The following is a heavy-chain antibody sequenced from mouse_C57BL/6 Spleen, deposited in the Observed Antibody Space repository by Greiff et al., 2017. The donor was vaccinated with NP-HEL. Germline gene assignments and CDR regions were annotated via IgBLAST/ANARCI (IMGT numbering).Heavy chain of an antibody. D-gene: IGHD1-1*01. J-gene: IGHJ4*01. Sequence: QVQLKQPGAELVKPGASVKLSCKASGYTFTSYWMHWVKQRPGQGLEWIGMIHPNSGSTNYNEKFKSKATLTVDKSSSTAYLQLSSLTSEDSAVYYCARPSYYYGSSPPMDYWGQGTSVTVSS. V-gene: IGHV1-64*01. CDR2: IHPNSGST. CDR1: GYTFTSYW. CDR3: ARPSYYYGSSPPMDY.